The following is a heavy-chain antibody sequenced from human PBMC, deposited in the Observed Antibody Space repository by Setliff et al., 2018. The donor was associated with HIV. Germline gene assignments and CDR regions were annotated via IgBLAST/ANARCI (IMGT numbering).Heavy chain of an antibody. CDR1: GYTFTSYY. J-gene: IGHJ4*02. D-gene: IGHD1-7*01. V-gene: IGHV1-46*01. CDR3: ARAGATRTTHFDY. CDR2: INPSGGST. Sequence: ASVKVSCKASGYTFTSYYIHWVRQAPGQGLEWMGRINPSGGSTSYAQKFQGRVTMTRDTSTSTAYMELRTLRSDDTAIYYCARAGATRTTHFDYWGQGTLVTVSS.